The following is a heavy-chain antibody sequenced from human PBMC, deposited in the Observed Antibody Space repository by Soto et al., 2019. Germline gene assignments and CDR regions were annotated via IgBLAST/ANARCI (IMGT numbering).Heavy chain of an antibody. V-gene: IGHV1-18*01. CDR1: GYTFTSYG. CDR2: ISAYNANT. D-gene: IGHD1-26*01. J-gene: IGHJ4*02. CDR3: ARDRLGATVDY. Sequence: QVQLVQSGAEVKKTAASVKVACKASGYTFTSYGISWVRQAPGQGLELMGWISAYNANTNYAQKLQGRVTMTTDTTTSTSYMELRSLRSDDTAVYFFARDRLGATVDYWGQGTLVTVSS.